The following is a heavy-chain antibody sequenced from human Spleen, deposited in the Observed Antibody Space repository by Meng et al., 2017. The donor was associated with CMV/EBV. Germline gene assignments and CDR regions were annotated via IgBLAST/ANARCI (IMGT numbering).Heavy chain of an antibody. V-gene: IGHV4-38-2*02. CDR2: MYHSGST. J-gene: IGHJ5*02. CDR3: ARDHPSGSYGGWFDP. CDR1: GYSISSGYY. Sequence: SETLSLTCTVSGYSISSGYYWGWIRQPPGKGLEWIGSMYHSGSTYYNPSLKSRVTISVDTSKNQFSLKLSSVTAADTAVYYCARDHPSGSYGGWFDPWGQGTLVTVSS. D-gene: IGHD1-26*01.